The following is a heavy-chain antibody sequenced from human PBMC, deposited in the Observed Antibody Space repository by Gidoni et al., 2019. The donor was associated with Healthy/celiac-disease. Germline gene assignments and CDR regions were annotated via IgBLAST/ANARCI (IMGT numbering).Heavy chain of an antibody. J-gene: IGHJ6*02. V-gene: IGHV3-73*02. CDR3: TRHGNSIFHYYYGMDV. D-gene: IGHD3-3*02. CDR2: IRSKANSYAT. CDR1: GFTFSGSA. Sequence: EVQLVESGGGLVQPGGSLKLSCAASGFTFSGSALHWVRQASGKGLEWVGRIRSKANSYATAYAASVKGRFTISRDDSKNTAYLQMNSLKTEDTAVYYCTRHGNSIFHYYYGMDVWGQGTTVTVSS.